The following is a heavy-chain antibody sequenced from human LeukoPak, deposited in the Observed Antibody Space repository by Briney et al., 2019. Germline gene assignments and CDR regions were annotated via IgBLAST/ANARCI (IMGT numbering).Heavy chain of an antibody. CDR1: GGTFSSYA. J-gene: IGHJ6*03. D-gene: IGHD3-3*01. V-gene: IGHV1-69*05. Sequence: ASVKVSSKASGGTFSSYAISWVRQAAGQGLEWMGGIIPIFGTANYAQKFQGRVTIATDESTSTAYMELSSLTSEDTAVYYCARGGRSGYYNEEKGMDVWGKGTTVTVSS. CDR2: IIPIFGTA. CDR3: ARGGRSGYYNEEKGMDV.